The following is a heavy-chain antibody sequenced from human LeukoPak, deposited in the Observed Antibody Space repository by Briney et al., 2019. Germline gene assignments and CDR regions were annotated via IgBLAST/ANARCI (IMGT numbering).Heavy chain of an antibody. CDR1: GFTFSSYS. CDR2: ISGSGGST. Sequence: HPGGSLRLSCAASGFTFSSYSMNWVRQAPGKGLEWVSAISGSGGSTYYADSVKGRFTISRDNSKNTLYLQMNSLRAEDTAVYYCAKDFMVRGVIDYWGQGTLVTVSS. J-gene: IGHJ4*02. V-gene: IGHV3-23*01. CDR3: AKDFMVRGVIDY. D-gene: IGHD3-10*01.